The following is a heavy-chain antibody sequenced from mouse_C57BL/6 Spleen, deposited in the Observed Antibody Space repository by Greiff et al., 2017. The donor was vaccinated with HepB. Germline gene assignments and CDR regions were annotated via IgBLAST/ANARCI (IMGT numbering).Heavy chain of an antibody. CDR3: ARGDSSGYDYAMDY. CDR1: GYSFTDYN. CDR2: INPNYGTT. V-gene: IGHV1-39*01. D-gene: IGHD3-2*02. J-gene: IGHJ4*01. Sequence: VQLKQSGPELVKPGASVKISCKASGYSFTDYNMNWVKQSNGKSLEWIGVINPNYGTTSYNQKFKGKATLTVDQSSSTAYMQLNSLTSEDSAVYYCARGDSSGYDYAMDYWGQGTSVTVSS.